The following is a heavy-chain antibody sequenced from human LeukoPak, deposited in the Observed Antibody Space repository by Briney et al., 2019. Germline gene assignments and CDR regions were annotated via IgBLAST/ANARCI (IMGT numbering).Heavy chain of an antibody. D-gene: IGHD3-10*01. CDR2: ISSNGGST. V-gene: IGHV3-64*01. CDR1: GFTFSSYA. CDR3: ARGIDGSVLWH. Sequence: GGSLRLSCAASGFTFSSYAMHWVRQAPGKGLEYVSAISSNGGSTYYANSVKGRFTISRDNSKNTLYLQMNSLRAEDTAVYYCARGIDGSVLWHWGQGTLVTVSS. J-gene: IGHJ1*01.